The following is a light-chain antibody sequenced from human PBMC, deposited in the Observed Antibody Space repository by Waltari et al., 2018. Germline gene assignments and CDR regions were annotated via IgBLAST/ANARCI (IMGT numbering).Light chain of an antibody. CDR1: QSVTTSY. V-gene: IGKV3-20*01. Sequence: EIVQTQSPGTLSLSPGERATLTCRASQSVTTSYLAWYRQKPGQAPRPLLYGAASRATGNPDRFSGSGSGTDFTLTISRLEPEDFAVYYCQQYGSSTGTFGQGTKVEIK. CDR3: QQYGSSTGT. J-gene: IGKJ1*01. CDR2: GAA.